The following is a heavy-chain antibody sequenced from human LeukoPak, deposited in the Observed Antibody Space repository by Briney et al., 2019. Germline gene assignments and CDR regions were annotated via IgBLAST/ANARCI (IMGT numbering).Heavy chain of an antibody. D-gene: IGHD7-27*01. Sequence: ASETLSLTCTVSGGSISSYYWSWIRQPPGKGLEWIGYVYYSGSTEYNPSLRSRVTISLDMSKHQFSLNLTSVTAADTAVYYCASNTGTVFDYWGQGALVTVSS. CDR3: ASNTGTVFDY. CDR1: GGSISSYY. J-gene: IGHJ4*02. CDR2: VYYSGST. V-gene: IGHV4-59*01.